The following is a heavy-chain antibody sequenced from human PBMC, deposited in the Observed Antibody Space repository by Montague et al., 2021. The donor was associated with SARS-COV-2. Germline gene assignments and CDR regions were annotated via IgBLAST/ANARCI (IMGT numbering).Heavy chain of an antibody. Sequence: TLSLTCTVSGGSISRGGYYWSWIRQHPGKGLDCFVYIYYSGSTYSTPSLQIRVTVSVDTSKNHFSLKLSSVTAADTAVYYCARSREPMIVLVITSLNWDFDLWGRGTTVTVSS. CDR2: IYYSGST. D-gene: IGHD3-22*01. CDR1: GGSISRGGYY. CDR3: ARSREPMIVLVITSLNWDFDL. V-gene: IGHV4-31*03. J-gene: IGHJ2*01.